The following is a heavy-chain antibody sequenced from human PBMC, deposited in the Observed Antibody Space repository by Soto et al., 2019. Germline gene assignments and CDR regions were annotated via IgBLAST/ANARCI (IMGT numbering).Heavy chain of an antibody. CDR2: IKSKTDGGTA. Sequence: ESLLLSGAVSGLTFSNAWMSWVRQAPGKGLEWVGRIKSKTDGGTADYAAPVQGRFTISRDDSKNTLNLQMNSLKTEDTAVYYCTTAPHSSDYWGQGTLVTVSS. CDR1: GLTFSNAW. D-gene: IGHD6-13*01. CDR3: TTAPHSSDY. V-gene: IGHV3-15*01. J-gene: IGHJ4*02.